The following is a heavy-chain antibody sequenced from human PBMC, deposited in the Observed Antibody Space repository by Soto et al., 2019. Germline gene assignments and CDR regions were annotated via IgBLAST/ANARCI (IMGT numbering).Heavy chain of an antibody. J-gene: IGHJ5*02. D-gene: IGHD3-16*01. Sequence: ASVKVSCKASGYTFTNYFSHWVRQAPGQGLEWMGMINPSGGRTTYAQTFQGRVSLTRDTSTSTVYMELSSLRSEDTAVYYCARRLRTSHRGWSAPWGKGTLVPVSS. V-gene: IGHV1-46*01. CDR3: ARRLRTSHRGWSAP. CDR1: GYTFTNYF. CDR2: INPSGGRT.